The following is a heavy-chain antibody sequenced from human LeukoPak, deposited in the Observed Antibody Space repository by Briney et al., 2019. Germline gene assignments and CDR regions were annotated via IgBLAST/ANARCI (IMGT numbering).Heavy chain of an antibody. D-gene: IGHD3-10*01. Sequence: PGGSLRLSCAASGFTFSSYSVNWVRQAPGKGLEWVSSISRSSSYIYYADSVKGRFTISRDNAKNSLYLQMNSLRAEDTAVYYCASFPPYMVRNDAFDIWGQGTMVTVSS. CDR2: ISRSSSYI. J-gene: IGHJ3*02. V-gene: IGHV3-21*01. CDR1: GFTFSSYS. CDR3: ASFPPYMVRNDAFDI.